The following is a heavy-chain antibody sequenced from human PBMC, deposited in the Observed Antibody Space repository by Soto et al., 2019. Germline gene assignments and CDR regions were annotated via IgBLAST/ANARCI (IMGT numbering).Heavy chain of an antibody. CDR3: ARGPFVWSSTEHAFDI. J-gene: IGHJ3*02. CDR2: IWYDGSNK. V-gene: IGHV3-33*01. Sequence: HPGGSLRLSCAASGFTFSSYGMHWVRQAPGKGLEWVAVIWYDGSNKYYADSVKGRFTISRDNSKNTLYLQMNSLRAEDTAVYYCARGPFVWSSTEHAFDIWGQGTMVTVSS. CDR1: GFTFSSYG. D-gene: IGHD1-26*01.